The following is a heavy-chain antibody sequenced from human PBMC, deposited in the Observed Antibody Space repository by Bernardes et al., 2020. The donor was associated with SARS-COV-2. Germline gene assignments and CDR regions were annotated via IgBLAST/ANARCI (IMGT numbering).Heavy chain of an antibody. Sequence: GSLRLSCAGSGFTFSTYWMHWVRQVPGKGLVWVARINEHGSYRDYGDSVEGRFTISRDNAKNTLYLQMNSLRAEDTAVYYCGRDLSGMADYWGPGTLVTVSS. V-gene: IGHV3-74*01. CDR1: GFTFSTYW. CDR2: INEHGSYR. D-gene: IGHD3-10*01. CDR3: GRDLSGMADY. J-gene: IGHJ4*02.